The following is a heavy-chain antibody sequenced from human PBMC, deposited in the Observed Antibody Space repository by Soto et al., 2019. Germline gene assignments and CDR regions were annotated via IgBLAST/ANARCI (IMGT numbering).Heavy chain of an antibody. CDR2: VFFSGST. D-gene: IGHD3-22*01. Sequence: SETLSLTCTVSGASVGSGSFYWSWMRQPPGKGLEWIGYVFFSGSTNYNPSLKSRVTISIDTSKNQFSLKLISVTAADTAVYYCAGVSTYYFDSSGSYTSDYWGQGTLVTVS. CDR3: AGVSTYYFDSSGSYTSDY. CDR1: GASVGSGSFY. J-gene: IGHJ4*02. V-gene: IGHV4-61*01.